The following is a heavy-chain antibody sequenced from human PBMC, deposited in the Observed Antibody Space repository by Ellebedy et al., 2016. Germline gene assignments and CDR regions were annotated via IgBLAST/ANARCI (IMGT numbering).Heavy chain of an antibody. V-gene: IGHV5-51*01. CDR1: GYSFTSYW. J-gene: IGHJ4*02. D-gene: IGHD3-22*01. CDR3: ARRGQDSSGYYFGNFDY. Sequence: GGSLRLSCKGSGYSFTSYWIGWVRQMPGKGLEWMGIIYPGDSDTRYSPSFQGQVTISADKSINTVYLQWSSLKASDTAMYYCARRGQDSSGYYFGNFDYWGQGTLVTVSS. CDR2: IYPGDSDT.